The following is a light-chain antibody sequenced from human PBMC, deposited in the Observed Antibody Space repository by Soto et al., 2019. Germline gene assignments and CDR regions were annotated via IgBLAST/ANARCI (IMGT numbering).Light chain of an antibody. CDR3: QQYDDWLRLT. V-gene: IGKV3D-15*01. CDR1: QSVNIY. Sequence: EIVMTQSPATLSVSPGERATLSCRASQSVNIYLAWYQQKPGQAPRLPIFGATYRATGIPARFSGSGSGTEFNLTISSLQSEDFAVYFCQQYDDWLRLTFGGGTKVEIK. CDR2: GAT. J-gene: IGKJ4*01.